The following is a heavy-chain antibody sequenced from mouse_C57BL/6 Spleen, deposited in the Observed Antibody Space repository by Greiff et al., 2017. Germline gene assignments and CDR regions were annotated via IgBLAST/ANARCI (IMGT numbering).Heavy chain of an antibody. CDR3: AGDYYGSRFAY. CDR1: GYTFTGYW. CDR2: ILPGSGST. D-gene: IGHD1-1*01. J-gene: IGHJ3*01. V-gene: IGHV1-9*01. Sequence: QVQLQQSGAELMKPGASVKLSCKATGYTFTGYWIEWVKQRPGHGLEWIGEILPGSGSTNYNEKFKGKATFTADPSSNTAYMKLSSLTTEDSDIYYWAGDYYGSRFAYWGQGTLVTVSA.